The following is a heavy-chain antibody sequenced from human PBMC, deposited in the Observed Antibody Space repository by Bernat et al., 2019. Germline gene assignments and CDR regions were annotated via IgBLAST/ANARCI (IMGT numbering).Heavy chain of an antibody. CDR1: GFTFSSYW. V-gene: IGHV3-7*01. D-gene: IGHD2-15*01. CDR3: ARRYCDGGSCYSPIDY. Sequence: EVQLVESGGGLVQPGGSLRLSCVASGFTFSSYWMSWVRQAPGKGLEWVANIKQDGSEKYYVDSVKGRFTISRDNAKNSLYLQMNSLRAEDTAVYYCARRYCDGGSCYSPIDYWGQGTLVTVAS. J-gene: IGHJ4*02. CDR2: IKQDGSEK.